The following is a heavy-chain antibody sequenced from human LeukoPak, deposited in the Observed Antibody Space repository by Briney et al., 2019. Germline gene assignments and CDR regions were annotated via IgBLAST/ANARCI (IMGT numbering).Heavy chain of an antibody. D-gene: IGHD1-26*01. V-gene: IGHV3-23*01. J-gene: IGHJ4*02. CDR3: AREARGSGRDFDY. CDR1: GFTFSSYV. CDR2: ISVSGDRI. Sequence: GGSLRLSCAASGFTFSSYVMSWVRQAPGKGLEWVSSISVSGDRIYYADSVKGRFTISRDDAKNSLYLQMNSLRDEDTAVYFCAREARGSGRDFDYWGQGILVTVSS.